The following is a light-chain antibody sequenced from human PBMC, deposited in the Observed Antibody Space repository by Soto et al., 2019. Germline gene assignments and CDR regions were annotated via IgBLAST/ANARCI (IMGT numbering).Light chain of an antibody. J-gene: IGKJ4*01. Sequence: EIVLTQSPDTLSLSPGERATLSCRASQSLGSNYLAWYQQKPGQAPRLLIYDVSSRATGTPERFSGSGSGTDFTLNIGRLEPEDFAVYYCQQYGTSPLTFGGGTKVDIK. CDR3: QQYGTSPLT. CDR1: QSLGSNY. CDR2: DVS. V-gene: IGKV3-20*01.